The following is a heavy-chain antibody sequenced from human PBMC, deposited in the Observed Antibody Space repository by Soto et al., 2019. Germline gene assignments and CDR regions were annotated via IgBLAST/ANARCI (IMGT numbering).Heavy chain of an antibody. CDR1: GFTFSDYY. CDR2: ISSSGSTI. D-gene: IGHD3-3*01. V-gene: IGHV3-11*01. CDR3: ARASGGSIFGVVSSVLPPGLFDI. J-gene: IGHJ3*02. Sequence: GGSLRLSCAASGFTFSDYYMSWIRQAPGKGLEWVSYISSSGSTIYYADSVKGRFTISRDNAKNSLYLQMNSLRAEDTAVYYCARASGGSIFGVVSSVLPPGLFDIWGQGTMVTVSS.